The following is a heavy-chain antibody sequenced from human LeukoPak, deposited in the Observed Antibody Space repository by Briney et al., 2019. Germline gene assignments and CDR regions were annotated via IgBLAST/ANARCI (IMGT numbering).Heavy chain of an antibody. J-gene: IGHJ3*02. CDR2: VFHSGTT. D-gene: IGHD5-24*01. Sequence: SETLSLTCNVSGDSLTSNFWSWIRQTPGKGLEGIGYVFHSGTTNYSPSLKSRVTISLDTSKKQIYLRLASVTAADTALYYCARRMATVTDAFDIWGRGTMVSVSS. CDR1: GDSLTSNF. V-gene: IGHV4-59*08. CDR3: ARRMATVTDAFDI.